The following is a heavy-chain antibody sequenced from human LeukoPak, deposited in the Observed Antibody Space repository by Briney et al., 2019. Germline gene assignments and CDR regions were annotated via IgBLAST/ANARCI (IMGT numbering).Heavy chain of an antibody. Sequence: GGSLRLSCAASGFTFSSYAMSWVRQAPGKGLEWVSTISGSGGSTYYADSVKGRFTISRDNSRNTLYLQMNSLRAEDTPVYYCAKGHNAHYYYGMDVWGQGTTVTVSS. J-gene: IGHJ6*02. D-gene: IGHD2-8*01. CDR3: AKGHNAHYYYGMDV. CDR1: GFTFSSYA. V-gene: IGHV3-23*01. CDR2: ISGSGGST.